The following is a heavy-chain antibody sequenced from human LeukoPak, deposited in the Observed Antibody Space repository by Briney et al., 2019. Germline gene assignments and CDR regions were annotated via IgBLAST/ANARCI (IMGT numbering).Heavy chain of an antibody. V-gene: IGHV3-30*04. Sequence: PGGSLRLSCAASGFTFSSYAMHWVRQAPGKGLEWVAVISYDGSNKYYADSVKGRFTISRDNSKNTLYLQMNSLRAEDTAVYYCARGDVLLWFGEFWGQGTLVTVSS. D-gene: IGHD3-10*01. CDR2: ISYDGSNK. CDR3: ARGDVLLWFGEF. J-gene: IGHJ4*02. CDR1: GFTFSSYA.